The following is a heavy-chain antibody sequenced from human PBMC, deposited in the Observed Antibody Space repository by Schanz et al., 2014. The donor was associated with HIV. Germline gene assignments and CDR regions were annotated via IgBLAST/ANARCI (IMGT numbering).Heavy chain of an antibody. Sequence: VQLVESGGGVVQPGRSLRLSCAVSGFTFSSYGMHWVRQAPGKGLEWVAVISYDGSNKYYADSVKGRFTISRDNSKITLYLQMNSLRAEDTAVYYCARGSGPYYYYYGMDVWGQGTTVTVSS. CDR3: ARGSGPYYYYYGMDV. CDR1: GFTFSSYG. D-gene: IGHD2-15*01. V-gene: IGHV3-30*03. J-gene: IGHJ6*02. CDR2: ISYDGSNK.